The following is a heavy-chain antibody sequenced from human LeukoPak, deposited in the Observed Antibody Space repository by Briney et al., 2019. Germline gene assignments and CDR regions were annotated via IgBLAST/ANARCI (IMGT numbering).Heavy chain of an antibody. CDR3: ATSYRILPAARLDY. J-gene: IGHJ4*02. V-gene: IGHV3-21*01. Sequence: GGSLSLSCAASGFTFSSYSRTWVRQSPGKGLEWVSSISCSSVYIYYASSVKRRFIISSASTKTSPYLLITVLAAEDTAVYYCATSYRILPAARLDYWGQRALVTASS. D-gene: IGHD2-2*01. CDR1: GFTFSSYS. CDR2: ISCSSVYI.